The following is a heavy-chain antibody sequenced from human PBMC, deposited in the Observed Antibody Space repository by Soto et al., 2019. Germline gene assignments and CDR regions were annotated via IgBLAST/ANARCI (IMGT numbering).Heavy chain of an antibody. CDR3: ARKNGVLDAFDI. CDR1: GGSFSVYY. D-gene: IGHD4-17*01. CDR2: INHSGST. J-gene: IGHJ3*02. Sequence: SETLSLTCAVYGGSFSVYYWTWIRQPPGTGLEWIGEINHSGSTNYNPSLKSRVTISVDTSKNQFSLKLSSVTAVDTAVYYCARKNGVLDAFDIWGQGTMVTVSS. V-gene: IGHV4-34*01.